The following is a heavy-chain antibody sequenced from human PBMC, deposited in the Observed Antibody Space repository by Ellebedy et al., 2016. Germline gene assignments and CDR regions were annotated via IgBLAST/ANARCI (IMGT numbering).Heavy chain of an antibody. Sequence: GESLKISCKGSGYSFTSYWISWVRQMPGKGLEWMGRIDPSDSYTNYSPSFQGHVTISADKSISTAYLQWSSLKASDTAMYYCATTVTYYDILTGYIDYWGQGTLVTVSS. CDR2: IDPSDSYT. CDR1: GYSFTSYW. D-gene: IGHD3-9*01. V-gene: IGHV5-10-1*01. J-gene: IGHJ4*02. CDR3: ATTVTYYDILTGYIDY.